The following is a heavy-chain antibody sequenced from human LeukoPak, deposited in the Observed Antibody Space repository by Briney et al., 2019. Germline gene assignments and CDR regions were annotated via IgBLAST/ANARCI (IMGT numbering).Heavy chain of an antibody. CDR3: ARDGVCRSIAVAGLDY. Sequence: PRRSLRLSCAASRFTFSSYAMHWVRQAPGKRLETVAVISYEGSNKYYADSVKGRFTISRDNSKNPLYLQMNSLRAEDTAVYYCARDGVCRSIAVAGLDYWGQGTLVTVSS. CDR2: ISYEGSNK. V-gene: IGHV3-30-3*01. J-gene: IGHJ4*02. CDR1: RFTFSSYA. D-gene: IGHD6-19*01.